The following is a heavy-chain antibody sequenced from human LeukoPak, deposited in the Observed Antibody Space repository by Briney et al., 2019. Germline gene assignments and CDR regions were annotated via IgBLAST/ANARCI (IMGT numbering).Heavy chain of an antibody. D-gene: IGHD4-17*01. CDR1: GGSISSSSYY. CDR2: IYYSGST. CDR3: ARPYGAAGLD. V-gene: IGHV4-39*01. J-gene: IGHJ4*02. Sequence: PSETLSLTCTVSGGSISSSSYYWGWIRQPPGKGLEWIGSIYYSGSTYYNPSLKSRVTISVDTSKNQFSLKLSSVTAADTAVYYCARPYGAAGLDWGQGTLVTVSS.